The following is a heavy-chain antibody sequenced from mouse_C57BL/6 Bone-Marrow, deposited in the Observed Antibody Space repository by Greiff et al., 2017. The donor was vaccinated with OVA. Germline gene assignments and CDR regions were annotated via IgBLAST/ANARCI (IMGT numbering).Heavy chain of an antibody. Sequence: VQLQESGAELVRPGASVKLSCTASGFNIKDDYMHWVKQRPEQGLEWIGWIDPENGDTEYASKFQGTATITADTSANTSYMQLISLTSEDTAVNYCTTRGYYGSSPDWFAYWGQGTLVTVSA. CDR2: IDPENGDT. CDR3: TTRGYYGSSPDWFAY. D-gene: IGHD1-1*01. CDR1: GFNIKDDY. J-gene: IGHJ3*01. V-gene: IGHV14-4*01.